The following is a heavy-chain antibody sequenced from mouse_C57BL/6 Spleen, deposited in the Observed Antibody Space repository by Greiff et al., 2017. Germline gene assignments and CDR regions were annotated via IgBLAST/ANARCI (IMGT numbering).Heavy chain of an antibody. D-gene: IGHD3-3*01. CDR2: INPNNGGT. J-gene: IGHJ2*01. CDR3: ALGYYFDY. V-gene: IGHV1-26*01. CDR1: GYTFTDYY. Sequence: VQLQQSGPELVKPGASVKISCKASGYTFTDYYMNWVKQSHGKSLEWIGDINPNNGGTSYNQKFKVKATLTVDKSSSTAYMELRSLTSEDSAVYYCALGYYFDYWGQGTTLTVSS.